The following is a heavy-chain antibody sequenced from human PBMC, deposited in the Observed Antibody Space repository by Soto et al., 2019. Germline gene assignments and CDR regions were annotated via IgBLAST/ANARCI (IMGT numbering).Heavy chain of an antibody. CDR1: GYIFVNYG. Sequence: QVQLVQSGDEVKKPGASVKVSCKASGYIFVNYGIAWVRQAPGQGLEWMGWISPYTGNTHSASKVQGRLTMTTDTSTSTAYMDLGSLTSDAKAVYYCVMWDQYVTPTPPDVCGKGTTVTVSS. CDR3: VMWDQYVTPTPPDV. J-gene: IGHJ6*04. CDR2: ISPYTGNT. V-gene: IGHV1-18*01. D-gene: IGHD3-16*02.